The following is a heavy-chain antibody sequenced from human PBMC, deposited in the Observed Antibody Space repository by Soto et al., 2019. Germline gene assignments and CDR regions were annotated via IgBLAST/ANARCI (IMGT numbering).Heavy chain of an antibody. CDR3: AKGNYYDSSGQVL. D-gene: IGHD3-22*01. CDR1: GFTFSSYA. CDR2: ISGSGGST. Sequence: PGWSLRLSCAASGFTFSSYAMSLLRQAPGKGLEWVSAISGSGGSTYYADSVKGRFTISRDNSKDTLYPQMNSLRAEDTAVYYCAKGNYYDSSGQVLWGQGTMGTVSS. V-gene: IGHV3-23*01. J-gene: IGHJ3*01.